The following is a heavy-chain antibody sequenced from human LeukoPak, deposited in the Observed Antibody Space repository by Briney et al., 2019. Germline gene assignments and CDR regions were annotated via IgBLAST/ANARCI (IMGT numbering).Heavy chain of an antibody. J-gene: IGHJ4*02. V-gene: IGHV3-7*01. D-gene: IGHD2-21*02. Sequence: GGSLRLSCAASGFTFSTYWMNWYRQAPGKGLEWVGNINQDASEIYYVDSVRGRFTISSDNAKNSLHLQMNSLRAEDTAVYYCATDRDNSDWQKRFDSWGQGTLVTVSS. CDR1: GFTFSTYW. CDR3: ATDRDNSDWQKRFDS. CDR2: INQDASEI.